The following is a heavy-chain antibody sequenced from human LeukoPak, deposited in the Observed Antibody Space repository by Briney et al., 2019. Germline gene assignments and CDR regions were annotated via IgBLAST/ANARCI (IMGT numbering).Heavy chain of an antibody. CDR1: GGSISSGTYY. CDR2: ISTSGTP. CDR3: ARDGSYRWFDP. J-gene: IGHJ5*02. D-gene: IGHD1-26*01. Sequence: SQTLSLTCTVSGGSISSGTYYWSWIRQPAGKGLEWVGRISTSGTPTYSPSLKSRVTISVDTSKNQFSLKLSSVTAADTAVYYCARDGSYRWFDPWGQGTLVTVSS. V-gene: IGHV4-61*02.